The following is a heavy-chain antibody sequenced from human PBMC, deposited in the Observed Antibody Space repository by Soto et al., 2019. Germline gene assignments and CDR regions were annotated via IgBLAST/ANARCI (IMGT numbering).Heavy chain of an antibody. J-gene: IGHJ4*02. Sequence: ASVKVSCKASGYTFTSYGISWVRQAPGQGLEWMGWISAYNGNTNYAQKLQGRVTMTTDTSTSTAYMELRSLRSDDTAVYYCARDPIVVVVAAYARRFDYWGQGTLVTVSS. D-gene: IGHD2-15*01. CDR3: ARDPIVVVVAAYARRFDY. V-gene: IGHV1-18*01. CDR1: GYTFTSYG. CDR2: ISAYNGNT.